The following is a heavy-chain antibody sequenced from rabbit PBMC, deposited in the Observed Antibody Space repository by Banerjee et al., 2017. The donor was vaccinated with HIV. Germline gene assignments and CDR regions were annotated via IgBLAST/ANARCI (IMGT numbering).Heavy chain of an antibody. V-gene: IGHV1S45*01. CDR3: ARESDYAGYVGL. D-gene: IGHD7-1*01. CDR2: IYTGDGNT. Sequence: QEQLKETGGGLVQPGGSLTLSCKASGIDISSYHMNWVRQAPGKGLEWIGCIYTGDGNTHYASWAKGRFTISKTSSTTVTLQMTSLTAADTATYFCARESDYAGYVGLWGPGTLVTVS. CDR1: GIDISSYHM. J-gene: IGHJ4*01.